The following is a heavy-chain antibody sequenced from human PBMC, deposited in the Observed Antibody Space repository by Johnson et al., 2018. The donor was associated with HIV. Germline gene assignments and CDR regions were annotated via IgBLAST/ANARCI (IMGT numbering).Heavy chain of an antibody. CDR2: ISGSGGST. J-gene: IGHJ3*02. Sequence: DVQLVESGGGVVRPGGSLRLSCAASGFTVSSNYMSWVRQAPGKGLEWVSVISGSGGSTYYADPVKGRFSISRDNAKKSLYLQMNSLRPEDTAFYYCARAFGSGGYTSSWYLGLGAFDIWGQGTMVTVSS. V-gene: IGHV3-23*04. D-gene: IGHD6-13*01. CDR3: ARAFGSGGYTSSWYLGLGAFDI. CDR1: GFTVSSNY.